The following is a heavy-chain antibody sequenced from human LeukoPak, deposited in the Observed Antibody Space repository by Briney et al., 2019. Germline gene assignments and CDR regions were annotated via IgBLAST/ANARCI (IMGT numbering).Heavy chain of an antibody. CDR1: GFTVSTNY. D-gene: IGHD2-2*01. Sequence: GGSLRLSCAASGFTVSTNYMSWFRQAPGKGLEWVSVIYSGGSTYYADSVKGRFTISRDNSKNTLYLQMSSLRAEDTAVYYCARDRGGYCSSTSCYQPDAFDIWGQGTMVTVSS. J-gene: IGHJ3*02. CDR3: ARDRGGYCSSTSCYQPDAFDI. CDR2: IYSGGST. V-gene: IGHV3-66*02.